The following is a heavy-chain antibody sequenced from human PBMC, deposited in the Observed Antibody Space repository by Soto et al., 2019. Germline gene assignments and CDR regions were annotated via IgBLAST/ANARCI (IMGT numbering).Heavy chain of an antibody. J-gene: IGHJ6*02. CDR1: GRTFRNSA. CDR3: ASPPEGGYKDGMDV. CDR2: IIPIFGSA. V-gene: IGHV1-69*01. D-gene: IGHD3-22*01. Sequence: QVQLVQSGAEVKKPGSSVILSCKASGRTFRNSAISWVRQAPGQGLEWMGGIIPIFGSANYAQNFQDRVTITADESTATAYLELSSLRSEDTAVYYCASPPEGGYKDGMDVWGQGTTVTVSS.